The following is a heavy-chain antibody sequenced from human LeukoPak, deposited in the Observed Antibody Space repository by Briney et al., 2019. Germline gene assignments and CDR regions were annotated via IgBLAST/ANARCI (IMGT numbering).Heavy chain of an antibody. D-gene: IGHD2-2*01. CDR1: GFTFSSYW. Sequence: GGSLRLSCAASGFTFSSYWMHWVRQAPGKGLVWVSRINGDGSSATYADSVKGRFTISRDNAKNSLYLQMNSLRAEDTAVYYCARDREYQLLQAYYYYGMDVWGQGTTVTVSS. CDR2: INGDGSSA. V-gene: IGHV3-74*01. J-gene: IGHJ6*02. CDR3: ARDREYQLLQAYYYYGMDV.